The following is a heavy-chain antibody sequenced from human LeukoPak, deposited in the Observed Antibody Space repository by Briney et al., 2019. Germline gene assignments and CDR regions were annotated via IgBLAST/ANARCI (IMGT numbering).Heavy chain of an antibody. CDR2: VSHDGSQQ. Sequence: PGGSLRLSCAASGFSFSNFGMHWVRQAPGKGLEWVAIVSHDGSQQFYADSVKGRFTISRDNSQNTLHLQMSSLRVEGTGVYYCAKETDASSSYNFHYWGQGALVTVSS. J-gene: IGHJ4*02. D-gene: IGHD3-22*01. V-gene: IGHV3-30*18. CDR3: AKETDASSSYNFHY. CDR1: GFSFSNFG.